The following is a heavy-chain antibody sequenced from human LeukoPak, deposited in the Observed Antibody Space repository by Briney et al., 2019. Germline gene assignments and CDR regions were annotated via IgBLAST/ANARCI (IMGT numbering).Heavy chain of an antibody. V-gene: IGHV1-69*13. Sequence: SVKVSCKASGGTFSSYAISWVRQAPGQGLEWMGGIIPIFGTANHAQKFQGRVTITADESTSTAYMELSSLRSEDTAVYYCANSRKGSPGAFDIWGQGTMVTVSS. CDR3: ANSRKGSPGAFDI. CDR2: IIPIFGTA. D-gene: IGHD3-10*01. CDR1: GGTFSSYA. J-gene: IGHJ3*02.